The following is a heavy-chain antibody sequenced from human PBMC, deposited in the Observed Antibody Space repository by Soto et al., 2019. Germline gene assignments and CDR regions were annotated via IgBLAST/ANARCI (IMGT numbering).Heavy chain of an antibody. D-gene: IGHD6-13*01. J-gene: IGHJ6*02. CDR3: AKDRVSSWSDRQYYYYGMDV. V-gene: IGHV3-23*01. CDR1: GFTFSSYA. CDR2: ISGSGGST. Sequence: GGSLRLSCAASGFTFSSYAMSWVRQAPGKGLEWVSAISGSGGSTYYADSVKGRFTISRDNSKNTLYLQMNSLRAEDTAVYYCAKDRVSSWSDRQYYYYGMDVWGQGTTVTVSS.